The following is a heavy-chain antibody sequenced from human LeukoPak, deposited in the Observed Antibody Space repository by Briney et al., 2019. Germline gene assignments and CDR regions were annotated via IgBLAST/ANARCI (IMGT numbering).Heavy chain of an antibody. CDR2: INPNSGGT. CDR3: ARVYSRYGSSWSDY. D-gene: IGHD6-13*01. V-gene: IGHV1-2*02. J-gene: IGHJ4*02. Sequence: ASVKVSCKASGGTFSSYAISWVRQAPGQGLEWMGWINPNSGGTNYAQKFQGRVTMTRDTSISTAYMELSRLRSDDTAVYYSARVYSRYGSSWSDYWGQGTLVTVSS. CDR1: GGTFSSYA.